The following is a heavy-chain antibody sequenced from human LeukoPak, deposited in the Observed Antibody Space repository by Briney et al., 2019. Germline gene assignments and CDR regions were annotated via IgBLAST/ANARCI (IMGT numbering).Heavy chain of an antibody. J-gene: IGHJ3*02. CDR2: INAGNGNT. CDR3: ARDRERAYYYDSSGYSGDYAFDI. D-gene: IGHD3-22*01. Sequence: ASVKVSCKASGYTFTSYAMHWVRQAPGQRLEWMGWINAGNGNTKYSQEFQGRVTVTRDTSASTAYMELSSLRSEDMAVYYCARDRERAYYYDSSGYSGDYAFDIWGQGAMVTVSS. V-gene: IGHV1-3*03. CDR1: GYTFTSYA.